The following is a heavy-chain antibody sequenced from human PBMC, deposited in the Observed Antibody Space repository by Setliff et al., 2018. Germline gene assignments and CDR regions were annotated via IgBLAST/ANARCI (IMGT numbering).Heavy chain of an antibody. CDR3: ARPPRGGRWYFDL. CDR2: IYTSWST. D-gene: IGHD3-16*01. Sequence: SETLSLTCTVSGGSISSGGYYWSWIRQPAGKGLEWIGHIYTSWSTIYNPSLKSRLTISLDTSKNQFSLNLSSVTAADTAVYYCARPPRGGRWYFDLWGRGTLVTAPQ. J-gene: IGHJ2*01. CDR1: GGSISSGGYY. V-gene: IGHV4-61*09.